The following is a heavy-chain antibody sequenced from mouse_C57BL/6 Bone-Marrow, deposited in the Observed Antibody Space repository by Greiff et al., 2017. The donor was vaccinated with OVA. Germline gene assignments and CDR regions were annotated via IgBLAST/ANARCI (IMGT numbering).Heavy chain of an antibody. Sequence: EVQGVESGGGLVKPGGSLKLSCAASGFTFSSYAMSWVRQTPEKRLEWVATISDGGSYTYYPDNVKGRFTISRDNAKNNLYLQMSHLKSEDTAMYYCARDFITTVVAPRMDYWGQGTSVTVSS. CDR1: GFTFSSYA. CDR3: ARDFITTVVAPRMDY. J-gene: IGHJ4*01. V-gene: IGHV5-4*01. CDR2: ISDGGSYT. D-gene: IGHD1-1*01.